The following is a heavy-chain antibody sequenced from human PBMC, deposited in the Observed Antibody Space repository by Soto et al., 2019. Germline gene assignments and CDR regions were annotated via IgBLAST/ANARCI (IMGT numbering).Heavy chain of an antibody. CDR1: GFSLSTSGVG. Sequence: QITLKESGPTLVKPTQTLTLTCTFSGFSLSTSGVGVGWIRQPPGKALEWLALIYWDDDKRYSPSLKSRLTITKDTSKNQVVLTMTNMDPVDTATYYCAHDRVSSGYVWGYCGGDCYSYFDYWGQGTLVTVSS. CDR3: AHDRVSSGYVWGYCGGDCYSYFDY. D-gene: IGHD2-21*01. V-gene: IGHV2-5*02. J-gene: IGHJ4*02. CDR2: IYWDDDK.